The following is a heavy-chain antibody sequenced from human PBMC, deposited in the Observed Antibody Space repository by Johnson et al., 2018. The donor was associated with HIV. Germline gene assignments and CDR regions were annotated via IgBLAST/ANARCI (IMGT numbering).Heavy chain of an antibody. Sequence: VQLVESGGGLVQPGGSLRLSCAASGFTFSNYWMSWVRQAPGKGLEWVANIKEDGSEKYYVDSVKGRFTISRDNAKNSLYLQMNSLRAEDTAVYYCARDRRFGDPGAFDIWGQGTMVTVSS. CDR3: ARDRRFGDPGAFDI. D-gene: IGHD2-21*02. J-gene: IGHJ3*02. CDR1: GFTFSNYW. CDR2: IKEDGSEK. V-gene: IGHV3-7*01.